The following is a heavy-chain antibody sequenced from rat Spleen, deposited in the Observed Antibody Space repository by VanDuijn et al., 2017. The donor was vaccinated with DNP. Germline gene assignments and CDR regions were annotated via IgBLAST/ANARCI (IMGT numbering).Heavy chain of an antibody. CDR1: GFTFSNYG. Sequence: EVQLVESGGGLVQPGRSLKLSCLASGFTFSNYGMNWIRQAPGKGLDWVATISIKTHNYVTLYADSVKERFTISRDDSQSMIYLEMNNLKSEDTALYYCTDFDYWGQGVMVTVSS. CDR3: TDFDY. CDR2: ISIKTHNYVT. V-gene: IGHV10-4*01. J-gene: IGHJ2*01.